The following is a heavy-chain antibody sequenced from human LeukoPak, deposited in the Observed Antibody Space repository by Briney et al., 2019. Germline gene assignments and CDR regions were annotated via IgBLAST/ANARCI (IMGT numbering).Heavy chain of an antibody. CDR1: GYSISSGYY. V-gene: IGHV4-38-2*02. CDR2: IYHSGST. Sequence: PSETLSLTCTVSGYSISSGYYWGWIRQPPGKGLEWIGSIYHSGSTYYNPSLKSRVTISVDTSKNQFSLELSSVTAADTAVYYCARSTHQQQLVRVFDYWGQGTLVTVSS. D-gene: IGHD6-13*01. CDR3: ARSTHQQQLVRVFDY. J-gene: IGHJ4*02.